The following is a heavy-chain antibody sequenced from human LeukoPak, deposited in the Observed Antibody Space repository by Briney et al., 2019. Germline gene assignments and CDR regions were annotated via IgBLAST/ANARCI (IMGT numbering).Heavy chain of an antibody. Sequence: PSETLSLTCAVSGGSISSSNWWSWIRQPAGKGLEWIGRIYTSGSTNYNPSLKSRVTMSVDTSKNQFSLKLSSVTAEDTAVYYCARGPIPDYWGQGTLVTVFS. CDR2: IYTSGST. CDR3: ARGPIPDY. CDR1: GGSISSSNW. J-gene: IGHJ4*02. V-gene: IGHV4-4*07. D-gene: IGHD2-2*02.